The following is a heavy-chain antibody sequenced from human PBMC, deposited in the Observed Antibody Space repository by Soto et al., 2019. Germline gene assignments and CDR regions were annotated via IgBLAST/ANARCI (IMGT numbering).Heavy chain of an antibody. V-gene: IGHV4-34*02. CDR2: VSPRGST. CDR1: GGSLSGYN. Sequence: QVHLQQWGAGLLKPSETLSLTCAVYGGSLSGYNWSWLRQSPGKGLEWIGEVSPRGSTNYDASFKSRVALSIDTSKNEFSLKVRSVTAADTAVYLCARNGVAYGFDIWGLGTMVTVSS. CDR3: ARNGVAYGFDI. D-gene: IGHD3-10*01. J-gene: IGHJ3*02.